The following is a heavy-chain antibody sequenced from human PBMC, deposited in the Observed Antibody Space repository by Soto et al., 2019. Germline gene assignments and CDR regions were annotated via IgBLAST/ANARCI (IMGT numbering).Heavy chain of an antibody. D-gene: IGHD3-22*01. CDR3: ARFYYDSSGYLPSPYYYYYGMDV. CDR1: GFTFSSCA. CDR2: IIDSGGST. Sequence: GGSLRLSCAASGFTFSSCAMGWVRQAPGKGLEWVSDIIDSGGSTYYADSVKGRFTISRDNSKNSVFLQMNSLRAEDTAVYYCARFYYDSSGYLPSPYYYYYGMDVWAQGTTVTVSS. V-gene: IGHV3-23*01. J-gene: IGHJ6*02.